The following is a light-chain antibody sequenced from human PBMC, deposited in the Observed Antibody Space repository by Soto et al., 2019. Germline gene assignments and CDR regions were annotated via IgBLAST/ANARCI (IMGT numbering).Light chain of an antibody. V-gene: IGLV2-14*03. CDR2: DVS. J-gene: IGLJ2*01. CDR1: SSDVGGYNY. CDR3: SSYTSTSTLVV. Sequence: QLVLTQPASVSGSPGQSITISCTGTSSDVGGYNYVSWYQHHPGKAPKLMIYDVSNRPSGVSNRFSGSKSGNTASLTISGVQAEDEADYYCSSYTSTSTLVVFGGGTKLTVL.